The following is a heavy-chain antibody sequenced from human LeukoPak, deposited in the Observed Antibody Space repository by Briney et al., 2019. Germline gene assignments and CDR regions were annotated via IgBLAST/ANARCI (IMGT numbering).Heavy chain of an antibody. CDR3: STFADDGY. CDR2: IKSKKDGGKT. V-gene: IGHV3-15*01. J-gene: IGHJ4*02. Sequence: PGGSLRLSCAASGFTFSNACMSWVRQAPGKGLEWVGRIKSKKDGGKTDYATPVKGRFTVSRDNSKNTVYLQMNSLKTEDTALYYCSTFADDGYWGQGTLVTVSS. CDR1: GFTFSNAC. D-gene: IGHD3-16*01.